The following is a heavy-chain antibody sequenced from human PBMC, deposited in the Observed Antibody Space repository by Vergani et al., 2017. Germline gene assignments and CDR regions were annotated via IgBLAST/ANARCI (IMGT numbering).Heavy chain of an antibody. CDR2: INNDGHT. V-gene: IGHV4-34*02. Sequence: QVQLQQWGAGVVKPSGTLSLTCAVFGESFSSFYWSWIRQPPGKGLEWIGEINNDGHTNYNPSLESRVTVSRDTAKNQFSLNLMAVTAADTAMYYCAVRQRVNLVGREIVTKRTFDYWSQGSLVTVSS. D-gene: IGHD2-8*02. CDR3: AVRQRVNLVGREIVTKRTFDY. J-gene: IGHJ4*02. CDR1: GESFSSFY.